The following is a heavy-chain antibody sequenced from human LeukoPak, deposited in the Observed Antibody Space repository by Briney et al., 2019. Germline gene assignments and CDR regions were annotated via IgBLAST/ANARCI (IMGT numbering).Heavy chain of an antibody. J-gene: IGHJ4*02. Sequence: GGSLRLSCAASGFTFSSYSMSWVRQAPGKGLEWVANINQDGSAKHYIDSVKGRFTISRDNAKKSVYLQMDSLRAEDTAVYYCARSLWPEDFWGQGTLVTVSS. V-gene: IGHV3-7*01. CDR3: ARSLWPEDF. D-gene: IGHD2/OR15-2a*01. CDR2: INQDGSAK. CDR1: GFTFSSYS.